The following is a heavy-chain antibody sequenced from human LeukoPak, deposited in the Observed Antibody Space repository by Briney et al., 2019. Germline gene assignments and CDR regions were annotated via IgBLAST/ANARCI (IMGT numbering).Heavy chain of an antibody. D-gene: IGHD1-26*01. CDR2: IDKDGRST. Sequence: PGGSLRLSCAASGFTLGAFAMHWVRQAPGKGLEWVSLIDKDGRSTYYADSVKGRFTISRDNSKNSLYLQMNSLRTEDTALYYCATWAFYHSLDVWAKGPRSPSP. CDR3: ATWAFYHSLDV. V-gene: IGHV3-43*02. CDR1: GFTLGAFA. J-gene: IGHJ6*02.